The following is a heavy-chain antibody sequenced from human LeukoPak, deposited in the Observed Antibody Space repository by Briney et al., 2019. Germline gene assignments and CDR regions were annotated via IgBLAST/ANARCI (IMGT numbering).Heavy chain of an antibody. CDR1: GGSISAISGGPYY. J-gene: IGHJ3*02. D-gene: IGHD3-22*01. CDR2: IYYSGNT. V-gene: IGHV4-61*01. CDR3: ARDFGYYDTSGYSNDAFDI. Sequence: SETLSLTCTVSGGSISAISGGPYYWGWIRQPPGKGLEWIGYIYYSGNTNYNPSLKSRVTISVDTSKNQFSLKLSSVTAADTAVYYCARDFGYYDTSGYSNDAFDIWGQGTMVTVSS.